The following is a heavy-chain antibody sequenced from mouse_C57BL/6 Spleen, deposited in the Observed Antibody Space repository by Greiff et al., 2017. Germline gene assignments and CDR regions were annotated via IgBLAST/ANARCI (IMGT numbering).Heavy chain of an antibody. CDR3: ARCEYYAMDY. J-gene: IGHJ4*01. V-gene: IGHV7-3*01. Sequence: DVQLVESGGGLVQPGGSLSLSCAASGFTFTDYYMSWVRQPPGKALEWLGFIRNKANGYSTEYSASVKGRFTISRDNSQSILYLQMNALRAEDSATYYCARCEYYAMDYWGQGTSVTVSS. CDR1: GFTFTDYY. CDR2: IRNKANGYST.